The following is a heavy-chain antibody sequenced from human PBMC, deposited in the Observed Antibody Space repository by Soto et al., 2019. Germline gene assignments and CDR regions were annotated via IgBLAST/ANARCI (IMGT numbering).Heavy chain of an antibody. Sequence: QVQLVQSGAEVKKPGSSVKVSCKASGGTFSSYAISWVRQAPGQGLEWMGGIIPIFGTANYAQKFQGRVTITADESTSTAYMELSSLRSEDTAVYYCARDRPYYDSSGYYKRHYFDSWGQGTLVTVSS. V-gene: IGHV1-69*01. J-gene: IGHJ4*02. CDR2: IIPIFGTA. D-gene: IGHD3-22*01. CDR3: ARDRPYYDSSGYYKRHYFDS. CDR1: GGTFSSYA.